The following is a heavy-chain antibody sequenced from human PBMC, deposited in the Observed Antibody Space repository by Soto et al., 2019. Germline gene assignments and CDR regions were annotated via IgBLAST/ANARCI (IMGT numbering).Heavy chain of an antibody. Sequence: QVQLVESGGGVVQPGRSLRLSCAASGFTFSSYGMHWVRQAPGKGLEWVAVISYDGSNKYYADSVKGRFTISRDNSKNPLYLQMNSLRAEDTAVYYCAKDWAVAGTVCYFDYWGQGTLVTVSS. CDR3: AKDWAVAGTVCYFDY. CDR1: GFTFSSYG. D-gene: IGHD6-19*01. J-gene: IGHJ4*02. CDR2: ISYDGSNK. V-gene: IGHV3-30*18.